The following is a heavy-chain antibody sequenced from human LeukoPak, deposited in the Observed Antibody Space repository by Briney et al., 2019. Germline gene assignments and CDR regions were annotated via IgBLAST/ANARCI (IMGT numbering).Heavy chain of an antibody. D-gene: IGHD3-9*01. CDR2: ISGSGGST. V-gene: IGHV3-23*01. J-gene: IGHJ4*02. CDR3: AKVVYGVLTGFDY. CDR1: GFTFSKYG. Sequence: GGSLRLSCAASGFTFSKYGMSWVRQAPGKGLEWVSLISGSGGSTYTANAVKGRFTISRDNYKNMLYLQMDSLRAEDTAVYYCAKVVYGVLTGFDYWGQGTLVTVSS.